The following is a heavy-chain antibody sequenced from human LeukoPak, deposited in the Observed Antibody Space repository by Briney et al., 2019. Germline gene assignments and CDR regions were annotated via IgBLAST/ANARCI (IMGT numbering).Heavy chain of an antibody. D-gene: IGHD6-6*01. CDR3: AKGSSSSRPYYFDY. J-gene: IGHJ4*02. V-gene: IGHV3-23*01. CDR2: ITGSGGST. CDR1: GFTFSSYA. Sequence: PGGSLRLSCAASGFTFSSYAMSWVRQAPGKGLEWVSAITGSGGSTYHADSVRGRFTISRDNSKETLYLQMDSLRVEDTAVYYCAKGSSSSRPYYFDYWGQGTPVTVSS.